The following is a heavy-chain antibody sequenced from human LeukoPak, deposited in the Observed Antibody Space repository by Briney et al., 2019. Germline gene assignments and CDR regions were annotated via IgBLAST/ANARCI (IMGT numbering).Heavy chain of an antibody. Sequence: ASVKVSCKASGGTFSSYTITWVRQAPGQGLEWMGRITPMVGVSKYAENFQGRVTITADKSTNTAYMEMSSLRSEDTAIYYCALLWFGGNWFDPWGQGTLVTVSS. CDR3: ALLWFGGNWFDP. CDR2: ITPMVGVS. V-gene: IGHV1-69*02. D-gene: IGHD3-10*01. J-gene: IGHJ5*02. CDR1: GGTFSSYT.